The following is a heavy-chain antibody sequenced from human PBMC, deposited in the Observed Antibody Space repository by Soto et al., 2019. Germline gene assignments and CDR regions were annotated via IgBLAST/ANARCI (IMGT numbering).Heavy chain of an antibody. J-gene: IGHJ4*02. CDR1: GGSISSGGYS. V-gene: IGHV4-30-2*01. CDR3: ARGDYGPYYFDY. Sequence: QLQLQESGSGLVKPSQTLSLTCAVSGGSISSGGYSWSWIRQPPGKVLERIGYIYHSGNTYYNPSPKSRVTISVDRSKNQFSLNLTSVTAADTAMYYCARGDYGPYYFDYWGQGTLVTVSS. D-gene: IGHD4-17*01. CDR2: IYHSGNT.